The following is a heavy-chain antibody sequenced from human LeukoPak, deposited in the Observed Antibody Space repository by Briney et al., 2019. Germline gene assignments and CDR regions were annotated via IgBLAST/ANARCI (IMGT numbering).Heavy chain of an antibody. J-gene: IGHJ3*01. CDR3: AREAGDNAYDV. CDR2: INPKSGGT. Sequence: GASVKVSCKASGYTFTDFYMHLLRQAPGQGLEWMGWINPKSGGTRYAQRFQGRVTMIRDTSISTSYMEVSRLIYDDTAVYYCAREAGDNAYDVWGQGTMVTVSS. V-gene: IGHV1-2*02. CDR1: GYTFTDFY. D-gene: IGHD2-21*01.